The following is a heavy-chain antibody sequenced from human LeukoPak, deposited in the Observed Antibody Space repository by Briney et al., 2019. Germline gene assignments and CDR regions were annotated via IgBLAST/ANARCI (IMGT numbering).Heavy chain of an antibody. J-gene: IGHJ4*02. CDR2: INPNSGET. V-gene: IGHV1-8*03. CDR1: GYTFTNYD. D-gene: IGHD1-14*01. Sequence: ASVTVSHQASGYTFTNYDINWVRQATGQEPEWMGYINPNSGETGYSQKFQGTVTITRDTSISTAYMELRSLRSEDTAVYYCAKHDRTTFDYSGQGTLVTVPS. CDR3: AKHDRTTFDY.